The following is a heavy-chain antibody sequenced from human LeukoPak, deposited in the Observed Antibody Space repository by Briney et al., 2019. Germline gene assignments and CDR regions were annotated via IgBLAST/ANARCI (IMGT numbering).Heavy chain of an antibody. CDR2: ISYDGSNK. Sequence: PGGSLRLSCAASGFTFSSYAMHWVRQAPGKGLEWVAVISYDGSNKYYADSVKGRFTISRDNSKNTLYLQMNSLRAEDTALYYCAKDIGYSIPLNYFDYWGQGTLVTVSS. J-gene: IGHJ4*02. V-gene: IGHV3-30-3*01. D-gene: IGHD6-13*01. CDR1: GFTFSSYA. CDR3: AKDIGYSIPLNYFDY.